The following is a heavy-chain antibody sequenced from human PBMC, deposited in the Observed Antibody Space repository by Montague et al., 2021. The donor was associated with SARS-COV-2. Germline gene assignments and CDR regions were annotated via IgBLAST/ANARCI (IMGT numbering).Heavy chain of an antibody. Sequence: SRSLSCAASGFTFNSYAMSWVRQAPGKGLEWVSIIYSGGSSTYYADSVKGRFTISRDNSKNTLYLQMNSMIAEDTAVYYCAKTHRYYNRNFDYWGQGTLVTVSS. D-gene: IGHD3-22*01. CDR1: GFTFNSYA. CDR2: IYSGGSST. V-gene: IGHV3-23*03. J-gene: IGHJ4*02. CDR3: AKTHRYYNRNFDY.